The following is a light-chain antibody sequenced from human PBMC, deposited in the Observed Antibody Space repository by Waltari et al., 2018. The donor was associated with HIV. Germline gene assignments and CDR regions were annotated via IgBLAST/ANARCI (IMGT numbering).Light chain of an antibody. CDR2: EVS. J-gene: IGLJ1*01. Sequence: QSALTQPASVSGSPGQSIPISCPGTSSDVGGYNYVSWYQQHPGKAPKLMIYEVSNRPSGVSNRFSGSKSGNTASLTISGLQAEDEADYYCSSYTSSSVYVFGTGTKVTVL. CDR3: SSYTSSSVYV. CDR1: SSDVGGYNY. V-gene: IGLV2-14*01.